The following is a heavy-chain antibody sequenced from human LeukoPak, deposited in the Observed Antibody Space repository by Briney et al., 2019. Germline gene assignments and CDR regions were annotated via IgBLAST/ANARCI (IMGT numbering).Heavy chain of an antibody. Sequence: SETLSLTCATYDASFSGYYWSWIRQPPGKGLEWIGEIHPSGSPSYNPSLESRTIISVDASKNQFSLILNSVTAADTALYFCSRGGDASKAGKYWGQGALVTVSS. CDR3: SRGGDASKAGKY. V-gene: IGHV4-34*01. CDR2: IHPSGSP. CDR1: DASFSGYY. J-gene: IGHJ4*02. D-gene: IGHD3-10*01.